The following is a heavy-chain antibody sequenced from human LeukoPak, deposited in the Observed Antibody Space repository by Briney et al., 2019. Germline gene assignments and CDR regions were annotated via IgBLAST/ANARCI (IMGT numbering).Heavy chain of an antibody. CDR2: INPNSGGT. Sequence: ASVKVSCKASGYTFTGYYMHWVRQAPGQGLEWMGWINPNSGGTNYAQKFQGRVTTTRDTSISTAYMELSRLRSEDTAVYYCARDYYDSGGYWSFDPWGQGTLVTVSS. CDR3: ARDYYDSGGYWSFDP. D-gene: IGHD3-22*01. J-gene: IGHJ5*02. V-gene: IGHV1-2*02. CDR1: GYTFTGYY.